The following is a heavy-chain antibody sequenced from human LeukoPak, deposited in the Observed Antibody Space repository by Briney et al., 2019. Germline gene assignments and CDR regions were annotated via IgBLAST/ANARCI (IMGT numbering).Heavy chain of an antibody. V-gene: IGHV3-21*01. D-gene: IGHD3-10*01. J-gene: IGHJ6*03. CDR3: ARETMVRGVDKLYYYYMDV. Sequence: GGSLRLSCAASGFTFSSYSMNWVRQAPGKGLEWVSSISSSSSYIYYADSVKGRFTISRDNAKNSLYLQMNSLRAEDTAVYYCARETMVRGVDKLYYYYMDVWGKGTTVTVSS. CDR1: GFTFSSYS. CDR2: ISSSSSYI.